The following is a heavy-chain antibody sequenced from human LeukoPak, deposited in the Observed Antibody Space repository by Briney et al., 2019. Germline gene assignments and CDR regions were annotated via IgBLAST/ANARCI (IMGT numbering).Heavy chain of an antibody. Sequence: SETLSLTCTVSGGSISSSSYYWGWIRQPPGKGLEWIGSIYYSGTTYYNPSLKTRVTISVDTSKSQFSLRLRYVTAADTAVYYCARHRNWNDLRSHFEYWGQGTLVTVSS. CDR2: IYYSGTT. J-gene: IGHJ4*02. D-gene: IGHD1-1*01. CDR3: ARHRNWNDLRSHFEY. V-gene: IGHV4-39*01. CDR1: GGSISSSSYY.